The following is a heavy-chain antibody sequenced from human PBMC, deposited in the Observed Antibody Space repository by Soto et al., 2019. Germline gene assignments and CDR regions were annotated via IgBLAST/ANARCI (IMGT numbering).Heavy chain of an antibody. Sequence: SVEASCSDSGCTFRSDLSGWVRQAPGQGLECLGGTIARFGSANFAQKFQGRVTITADRFTSTVYMELSSLTSEDTATYYCARDQDSDNYVYDGSQEPYGMDFWAQGTTVTFPS. D-gene: IGHD3-16*01. CDR3: ARDQDSDNYVYDGSQEPYGMDF. J-gene: IGHJ6*02. CDR2: TIARFGSA. CDR1: GCTFRSDL. V-gene: IGHV1-69*06.